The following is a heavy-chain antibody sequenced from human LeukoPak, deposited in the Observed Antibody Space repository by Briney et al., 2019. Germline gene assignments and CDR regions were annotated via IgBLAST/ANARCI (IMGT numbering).Heavy chain of an antibody. J-gene: IGHJ6*03. Sequence: QSGGSLRLSCAASGFTFSSYSMSWVRQAPGKGLEWVSYISSSSSTIYYADSVKGRFTISRDNAKNSLYLQMNSLRAEDTAVYYCARDISYYYYMDVWGKGTTVTVSS. V-gene: IGHV3-48*04. D-gene: IGHD3-9*01. CDR3: ARDISYYYYMDV. CDR2: ISSSSSTI. CDR1: GFTFSSYS.